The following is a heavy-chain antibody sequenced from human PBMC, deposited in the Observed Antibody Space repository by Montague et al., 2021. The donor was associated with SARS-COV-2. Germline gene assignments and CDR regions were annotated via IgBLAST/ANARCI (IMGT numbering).Heavy chain of an antibody. CDR2: IYYSGST. Sequence: SETLSLTCTVSGGSISSYYWSWIWQPPGKGLEWIGYIYYSGSTNYNPSLKSRVTISVDTSKNQFSLKLSSVTAADTSVYYCARHFYDSSGYYSEAYFDYWGQGTLVTVSS. J-gene: IGHJ4*02. V-gene: IGHV4-59*08. CDR3: ARHFYDSSGYYSEAYFDY. D-gene: IGHD3-22*01. CDR1: GGSISSYY.